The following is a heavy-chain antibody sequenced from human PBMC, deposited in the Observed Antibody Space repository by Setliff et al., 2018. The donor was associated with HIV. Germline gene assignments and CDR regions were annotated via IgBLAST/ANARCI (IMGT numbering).Heavy chain of an antibody. CDR1: GYNFTNEW. V-gene: IGHV5-51*01. Sequence: GESLKISCKGSGYNFTNEWIGWVRQMPGKGLEWMGIISPDDSDTRYSPSFQGQVTISVDKSTSTAYLQWSSLKASDSAIYYCARHFGISYRSPFDPWGQGTLVTVSS. D-gene: IGHD3-3*01. CDR2: ISPDDSDT. CDR3: ARHFGISYRSPFDP. J-gene: IGHJ5*02.